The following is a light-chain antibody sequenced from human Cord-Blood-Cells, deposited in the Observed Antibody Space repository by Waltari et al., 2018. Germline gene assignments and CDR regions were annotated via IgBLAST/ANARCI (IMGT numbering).Light chain of an antibody. Sequence: DIVMTQSPDSLAVSLGERATINCKSSPSVLYSSNNKNYLAWYQRKPGQPPKLLIYWASTRESGVPDRFSGSGSGTDFTLTISSLQAEDVAVYYCQQYYSTPRTFGQGTKLEIK. CDR1: PSVLYSSNNKNY. CDR3: QQYYSTPRT. CDR2: WAS. J-gene: IGKJ2*01. V-gene: IGKV4-1*01.